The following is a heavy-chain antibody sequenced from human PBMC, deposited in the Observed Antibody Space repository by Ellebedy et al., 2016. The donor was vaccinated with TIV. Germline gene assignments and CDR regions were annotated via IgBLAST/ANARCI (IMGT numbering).Heavy chain of an antibody. CDR3: ASRPGIAVAGPGDY. J-gene: IGHJ4*02. V-gene: IGHV3-23*01. CDR2: ISGSGVST. D-gene: IGHD6-19*01. Sequence: GESLKISXAASGFTFSSYAMSWVRQAPGKGLEWVSGISGSGVSTYYADSVKGRFTISRDNSKNTLYLQMNSLRAEDTAVYYCASRPGIAVAGPGDYWGQGTLVTVS. CDR1: GFTFSSYA.